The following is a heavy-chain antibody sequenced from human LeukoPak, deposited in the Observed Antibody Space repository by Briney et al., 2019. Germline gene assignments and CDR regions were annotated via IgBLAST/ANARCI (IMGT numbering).Heavy chain of an antibody. CDR1: GYTFTDYH. Sequence: ASVKVSCKASGYTFTDYHMHWVRQAPGQGLEWMGRINPNGGDTNYAQKIQGRVTMTRDTSITTAYMELSSLRSDDTAVYYCERGSNWKENWFDPWGQGTQVIVSS. V-gene: IGHV1-2*06. J-gene: IGHJ5*02. CDR2: INPNGGDT. CDR3: ERGSNWKENWFDP. D-gene: IGHD1-1*01.